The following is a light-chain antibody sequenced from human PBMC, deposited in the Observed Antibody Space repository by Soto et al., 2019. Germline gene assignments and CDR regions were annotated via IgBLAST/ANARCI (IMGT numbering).Light chain of an antibody. V-gene: IGLV1-40*01. Sequence: QSVLTQPPSVSGAPGQRVTISCTGSTSNIGAGYDVHWYQQLPGTAPKILIYDNPNRPSRVPDRFSGSKSGTSASLAITGLQAEDEADYYCQSFDTSLSGVVFGGGTKLTVL. CDR3: QSFDTSLSGVV. CDR2: DNP. J-gene: IGLJ2*01. CDR1: TSNIGAGYD.